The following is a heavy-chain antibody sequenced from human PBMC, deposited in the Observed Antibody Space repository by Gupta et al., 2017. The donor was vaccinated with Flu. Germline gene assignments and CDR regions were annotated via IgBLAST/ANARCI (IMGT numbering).Heavy chain of an antibody. D-gene: IGHD6-25*01. CDR3: ARDARWYSSADGPYMDV. CDR1: GGSISSYY. Sequence: GPGLVKPSETLSLTCTVSGGSISSYYWSWIRQPPGKGLEWIGYIYYSGSTNYNPSLKSRVTISVDTSKNQFSLKLSSVTAADTAVYYCARDARWYSSADGPYMDVWGKGTTVTVSS. V-gene: IGHV4-59*01. J-gene: IGHJ6*03. CDR2: IYYSGST.